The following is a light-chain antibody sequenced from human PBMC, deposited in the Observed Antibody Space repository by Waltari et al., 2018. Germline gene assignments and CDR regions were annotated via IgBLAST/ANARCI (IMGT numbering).Light chain of an antibody. J-gene: IGLJ2*01. CDR2: AVS. CDR1: SNYVGSYNL. V-gene: IGLV2-23*02. CDR3: CSYGGASARL. Sequence: QSALTQPASVSGSPGQSITIACTGSSNYVGSYNLVPWYKQHPGEAPTLILYAVSKRPSGVSDRFSGSKSGNTASLTISGLRPEDEADYYCCSYGGASARLFGGGTKVTVL.